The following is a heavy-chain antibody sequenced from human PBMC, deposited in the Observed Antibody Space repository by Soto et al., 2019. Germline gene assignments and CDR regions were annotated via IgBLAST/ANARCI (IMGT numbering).Heavy chain of an antibody. CDR3: AGARYCGSISCYFLDY. V-gene: IGHV3-21*01. D-gene: IGHD2-2*01. Sequence: PGGSLRLSCAASGFTFSSYSMNWVRQAPGKGLEWVSSISSSSSYIYYADSVKGRFTISRDNAKSTLYLQMNSLRAEDTAVYFCAGARYCGSISCYFLDYWGQGTPVTVSS. CDR2: ISSSSSYI. J-gene: IGHJ4*02. CDR1: GFTFSSYS.